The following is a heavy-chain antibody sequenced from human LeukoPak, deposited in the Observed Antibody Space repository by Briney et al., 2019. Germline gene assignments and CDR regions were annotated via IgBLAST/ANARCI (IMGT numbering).Heavy chain of an antibody. V-gene: IGHV4-39*01. CDR2: IYYSGST. J-gene: IGHJ5*02. D-gene: IGHD1-14*01. CDR3: AGLLEPASNWFDP. CDR1: GGSISSSSYY. Sequence: SETLSLTCTVSGGSISSSSYYWGWIRQPPGKGLEWIGSIYYSGSTYYNPSLKSRVTISVDTSKNQFSLKLSSVTAADTAVYYCAGLLEPASNWFDPWGQGTLVTVSS.